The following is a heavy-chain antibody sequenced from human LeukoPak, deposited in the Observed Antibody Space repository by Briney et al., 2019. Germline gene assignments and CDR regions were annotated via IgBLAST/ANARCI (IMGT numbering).Heavy chain of an antibody. Sequence: GESLKISCKTSGYSFTTYWIGWVRQMPGKGLEWMGIIYPGDSDTRYRPTFQGQVTISADKSISTAYLQWSSLKASDTAMYYCARPPRIVGPTTEAFDFWGQGTMVTVSS. CDR2: IYPGDSDT. CDR3: ARPPRIVGPTTEAFDF. V-gene: IGHV5-51*01. CDR1: GYSFTTYW. J-gene: IGHJ3*01. D-gene: IGHD1-26*01.